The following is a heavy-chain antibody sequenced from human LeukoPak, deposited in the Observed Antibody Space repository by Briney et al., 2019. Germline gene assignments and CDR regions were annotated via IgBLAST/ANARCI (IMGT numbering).Heavy chain of an antibody. CDR2: ISAYNANT. CDR1: GYTFTTFG. D-gene: IGHD1-26*01. CDR3: ARAWESIAGYYFDY. V-gene: IGHV1-18*01. J-gene: IGHJ4*02. Sequence: ASVKVSCKASGYTFTTFGISWVRQAPGQGLEWMGWISAYNANTNYAQRIQGRVTMTTDTSTNTAYMELSSLRSEDTAVYYCARAWESIAGYYFDYWGQGTLVTVSS.